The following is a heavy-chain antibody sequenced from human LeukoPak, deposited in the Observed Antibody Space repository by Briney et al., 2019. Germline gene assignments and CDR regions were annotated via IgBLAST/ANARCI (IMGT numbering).Heavy chain of an antibody. D-gene: IGHD1-26*01. V-gene: IGHV3-7*03. CDR1: GFIFDSFW. CDR3: ARDIGYYHFDY. J-gene: IGHJ4*02. Sequence: PGGSLRLSCAASGFIFDSFWMTWVRQAPGKGLEWVAHIKQDGSEKKYVDSVKGRFTISRDNAKNSLYLQMNSLRVEDTAVYYCARDIGYYHFDYWGQGTLVTVSS. CDR2: IKQDGSEK.